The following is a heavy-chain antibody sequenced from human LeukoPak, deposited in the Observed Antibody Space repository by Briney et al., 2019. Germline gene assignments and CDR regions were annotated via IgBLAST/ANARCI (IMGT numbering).Heavy chain of an antibody. CDR2: IKSKTDGGTT. D-gene: IGHD3-22*01. J-gene: IGHJ4*02. V-gene: IGHV3-15*01. Sequence: GGSLRLSCAASGLTFSNAWMTWVRQAPGKGLEWVGRIKSKTDGGTTDYAAPVKGRFTISRDDSKNTLYLQMNSLKTEDTAVYYCTTDRGIGYYDSPGAFDYWGQGTLVTVSS. CDR1: GLTFSNAW. CDR3: TTDRGIGYYDSPGAFDY.